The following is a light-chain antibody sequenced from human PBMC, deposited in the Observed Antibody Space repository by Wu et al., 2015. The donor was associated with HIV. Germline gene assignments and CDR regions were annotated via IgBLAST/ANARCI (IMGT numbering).Light chain of an antibody. CDR2: GAS. CDR1: QSVSSSY. J-gene: IGKJ2*01. V-gene: IGKV3-20*01. CDR3: QQYGSSSYT. Sequence: EIVLTQSPGTLSLSPEERATLSCRASQSVSSSYLAWYQQKPGQAPRLLIYGASSRATGIPDRFSGSGSGTDFTLTISRLEPEDLAVYYCQQYGSSSYTFGQGTKLEIK.